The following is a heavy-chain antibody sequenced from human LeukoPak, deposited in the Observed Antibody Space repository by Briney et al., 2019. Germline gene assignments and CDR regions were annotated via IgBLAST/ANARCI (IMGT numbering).Heavy chain of an antibody. CDR3: ARHQTATLYYFDY. Sequence: KPSETLSLTCTVSGGSISSSSYYWGWIRQPPGKGLEWIGSIYYSGSTYYNPSLKSRVTISVDTSKNQFSLKLSSVTAADTAVYYCARHQTATLYYFDYWGQGTLVTVSS. D-gene: IGHD5-18*01. CDR1: GGSISSSSYY. J-gene: IGHJ4*02. CDR2: IYYSGST. V-gene: IGHV4-39*01.